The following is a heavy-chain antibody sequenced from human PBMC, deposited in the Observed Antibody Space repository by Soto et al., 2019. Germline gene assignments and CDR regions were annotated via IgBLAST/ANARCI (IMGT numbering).Heavy chain of an antibody. J-gene: IGHJ4*02. CDR3: ARAPDNRGWPYYFDY. CDR1: GGSISSGDYY. D-gene: IGHD3-22*01. V-gene: IGHV4-30-4*01. Sequence: QVQLQESGPGLVKPSQILSLTCTVSGGSISSGDYYWSWVRQPPGKGLEWSGYIYYSGSTYYNPSLKSRVTISVDTSKNLFSLKMSSVTAADTAVYYCARAPDNRGWPYYFDYWGQGTLVTVS. CDR2: IYYSGST.